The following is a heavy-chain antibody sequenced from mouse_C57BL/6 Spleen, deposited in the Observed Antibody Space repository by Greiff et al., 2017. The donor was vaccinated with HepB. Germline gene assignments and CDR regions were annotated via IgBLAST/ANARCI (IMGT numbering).Heavy chain of an antibody. V-gene: IGHV1-81*01. CDR2: IYPRSGNT. J-gene: IGHJ3*01. Sequence: QVHVKQSGAELARPGASVKLSCKASGYTFTSYGISWVKQRTGQGLEWIGEIYPRSGNTYYNEKFKGKATLTADKSSSTAYMELRSLTSEDSAVYFCARRGSNYVVAYWGQGTLVTVSA. CDR3: ARRGSNYVVAY. D-gene: IGHD2-5*01. CDR1: GYTFTSYG.